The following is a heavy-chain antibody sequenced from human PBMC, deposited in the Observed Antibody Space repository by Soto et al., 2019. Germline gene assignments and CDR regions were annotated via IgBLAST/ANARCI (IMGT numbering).Heavy chain of an antibody. V-gene: IGHV3-53*01. CDR2: IYSGGDT. Sequence: AASGFTVSSNYMSWVRQPPGKGLEWVSIIYSGGDTYYADSVKGRFTISRDSSKNTLYLQMNNLRAEDTAVYYCARGDPFAVWGQGTLVTVSS. J-gene: IGHJ4*02. CDR1: GFTVSSNY. CDR3: ARGDPFAV.